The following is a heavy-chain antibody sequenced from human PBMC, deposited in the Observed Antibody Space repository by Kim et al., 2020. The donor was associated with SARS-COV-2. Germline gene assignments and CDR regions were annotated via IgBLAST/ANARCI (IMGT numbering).Heavy chain of an antibody. J-gene: IGHJ6*02. CDR1: GFTFGDYS. D-gene: IGHD3-16*01. Sequence: GGSLRLSCTAAGFTFGDYSMSWFRQAPGQGLGWVGFIRKKASDGTAEYAASVKDRFTISRDDPKNIVYLQMNSLKTEDTAVYYCSREIWHVRGMDVWG. CDR3: SREIWHVRGMDV. CDR2: IRKKASDGTA. V-gene: IGHV3-49*03.